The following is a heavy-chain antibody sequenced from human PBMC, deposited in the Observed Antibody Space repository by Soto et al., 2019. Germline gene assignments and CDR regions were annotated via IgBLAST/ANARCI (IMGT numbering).Heavy chain of an antibody. CDR2: IIPMFGTA. CDR1: GGTFSTDS. V-gene: IGHV1-69*12. Sequence: QVQLVQSGAEVKKPGSSVKVSCKASGGTFSTDSISWVRQAPGQGLEWMGGIIPMFGTANNAQKFQGRVTIAADESTSTAYMERSSLRSEDTAVYFCAREIDGYYGMDVWGQGTTVTVAS. CDR3: AREIDGYYGMDV. J-gene: IGHJ6*02.